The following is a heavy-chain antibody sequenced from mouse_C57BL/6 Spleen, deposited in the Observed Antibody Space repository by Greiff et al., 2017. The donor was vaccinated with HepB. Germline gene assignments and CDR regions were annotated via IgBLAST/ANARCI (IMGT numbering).Heavy chain of an antibody. CDR1: GYAFTNYL. CDR3: AREDLFYGSSPWFAY. J-gene: IGHJ3*01. CDR2: INPGSGGT. Sequence: VQLQQSGAELVRPGTSVKVSCKASGYAFTNYLIEWVKQRPGQGLEWIGVINPGSGGTNYNEKFKGKATLTADKSSSTAYMQLSSLPSEDSAVYFCAREDLFYGSSPWFAYWGQGTLVTVSA. V-gene: IGHV1-54*01. D-gene: IGHD1-1*01.